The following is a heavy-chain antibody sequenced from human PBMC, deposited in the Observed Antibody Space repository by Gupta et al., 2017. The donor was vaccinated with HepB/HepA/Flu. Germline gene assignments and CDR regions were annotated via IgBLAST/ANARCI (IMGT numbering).Heavy chain of an antibody. CDR1: GGSISSSNW. CDR3: ASRIVVVPADRYYYGMDV. D-gene: IGHD2-2*01. CDR2: IYHSGST. J-gene: IGHJ6*02. Sequence: QVQLQESGPGLVKPSGTLSLTCAVSGGSISSSNWWSWVRQPPGKGLEWIGEIYHSGSTNYNPSLKSRVTISVDKSKNQFSLKLSSVTAADTAVYYCASRIVVVPADRYYYGMDVWGQGTTVTVSS. V-gene: IGHV4-4*02.